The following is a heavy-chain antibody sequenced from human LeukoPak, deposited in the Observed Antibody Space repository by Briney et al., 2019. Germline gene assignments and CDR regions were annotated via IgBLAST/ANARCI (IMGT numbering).Heavy chain of an antibody. CDR1: GASINTYY. CDR2: IYYSGTT. D-gene: IGHD3-10*01. J-gene: IGHJ4*02. CDR3: ARVLRPMASQYYFDY. V-gene: IGHV4-59*01. Sequence: SSETLSLTCTVSGASINTYYWRWIRQPPGKGLEWIGYIYYSGTTSYNPSLKTRVTISIDTSKNQFSLKLSSVTAADTAVYYCARVLRPMASQYYFDYWGQGTLVTVSS.